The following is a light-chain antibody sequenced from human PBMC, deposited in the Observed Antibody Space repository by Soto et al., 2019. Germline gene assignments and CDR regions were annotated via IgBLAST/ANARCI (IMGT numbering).Light chain of an antibody. CDR3: QQRSNWRRT. CDR1: QSVSSY. V-gene: IGKV3-11*01. CDR2: DAS. Sequence: EIVLTQSPATLSLSPGERATLSCRASQSVSSYLAWFQQQPGQAPRLLIYDASNRATGIPARFSGSGSGTDFTLTISSLEPEDFAVYYCQQRSNWRRTFGGGTKVEIK. J-gene: IGKJ4*01.